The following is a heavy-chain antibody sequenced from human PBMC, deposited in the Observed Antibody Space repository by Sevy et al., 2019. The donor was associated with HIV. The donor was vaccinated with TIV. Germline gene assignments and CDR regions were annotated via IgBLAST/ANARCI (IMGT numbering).Heavy chain of an antibody. Sequence: GGCLRLSCAASGFTFSSYAMSWVRQAPGKGLEWVSSLSGTSDSTYYADAVKGRFTISRDNSKNTLYLQMNSLRAEDTALYYCAKEKYRNSWGRFDPWGQGTLVTVSS. V-gene: IGHV3-23*01. D-gene: IGHD3-16*01. CDR1: GFTFSSYA. CDR2: LSGTSDST. J-gene: IGHJ5*02. CDR3: AKEKYRNSWGRFDP.